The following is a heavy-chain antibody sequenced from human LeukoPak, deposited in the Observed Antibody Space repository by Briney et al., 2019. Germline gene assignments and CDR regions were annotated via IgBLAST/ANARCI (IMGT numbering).Heavy chain of an antibody. D-gene: IGHD6-19*01. CDR3: ARVVAVASSERRPGYYYMDV. CDR2: TSSSDAGT. V-gene: IGHV3-23*01. J-gene: IGHJ6*03. CDR1: GFTLSSYA. Sequence: GGSLRLSCAASGFTLSSYAMSWVRQAPGKGLEWVSATSSSDAGTYYADSVKGRFTITRDNAKNSLYLQMNSLRAEDTAVYYCARVVAVASSERRPGYYYMDVWGKGTTVTVSS.